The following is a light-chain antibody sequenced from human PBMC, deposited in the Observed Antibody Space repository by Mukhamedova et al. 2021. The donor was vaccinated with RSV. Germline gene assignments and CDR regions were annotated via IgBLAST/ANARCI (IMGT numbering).Light chain of an antibody. V-gene: IGKV1-39*01. CDR2: AAS. Sequence: RVTITCRASQSISSYLNWYQQKPGKAPKLLIYAASSLQSGVPSRFSDSGSGTDFTLTISSLQPEDFATYYCQQSYSTLRTFGQGTK. CDR3: QQSYSTLRT. J-gene: IGKJ1*01. CDR1: QSISSY.